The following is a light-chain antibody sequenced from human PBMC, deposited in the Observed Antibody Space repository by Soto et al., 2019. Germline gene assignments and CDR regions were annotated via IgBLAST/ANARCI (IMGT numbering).Light chain of an antibody. Sequence: QSVLTQPPSASGTPGQRVTISCSGSTSNIGSKTVSWYQQLPGSAPRVLIYNNNERPSGVPDRFSGSKSGTSASLAISGLQSEDEAEYYCAAWDDSLSGSYAFGTGTKLTVL. CDR2: NNN. J-gene: IGLJ1*01. V-gene: IGLV1-44*01. CDR1: TSNIGSKT. CDR3: AAWDDSLSGSYA.